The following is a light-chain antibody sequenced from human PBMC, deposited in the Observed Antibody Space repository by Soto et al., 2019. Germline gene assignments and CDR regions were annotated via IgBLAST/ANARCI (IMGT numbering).Light chain of an antibody. CDR2: EVS. CDR3: SSYTSTSSYV. J-gene: IGLJ1*01. V-gene: IGLV2-14*03. Sequence: QSALTQPASVSGSPGQSITVSGTGTSSDVGGYNSVSWYQQHPGKPPKLIIYEVSNRPSGVSDRFSGSKSGNTASLTISGLQAEDEADYYCSSYTSTSSYVFATGTKVTVL. CDR1: SSDVGGYNS.